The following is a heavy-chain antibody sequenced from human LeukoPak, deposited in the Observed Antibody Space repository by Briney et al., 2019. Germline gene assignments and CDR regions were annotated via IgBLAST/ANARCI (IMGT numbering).Heavy chain of an antibody. CDR1: GFTFSSYA. Sequence: GGSLRLSCAASGFTFSSYAMHWVRQAPGKGLEWVSGISWNSGSIGYADSVKGRFTISRDNAKNSLYLQMNSLRAEDTALYYCAKAPRDFDGKLDYWGQGTLVTVSS. D-gene: IGHD3-9*01. J-gene: IGHJ4*02. CDR2: ISWNSGSI. V-gene: IGHV3-9*01. CDR3: AKAPRDFDGKLDY.